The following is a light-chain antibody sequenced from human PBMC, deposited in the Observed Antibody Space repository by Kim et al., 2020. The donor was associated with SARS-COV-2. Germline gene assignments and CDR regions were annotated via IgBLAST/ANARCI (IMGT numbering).Light chain of an antibody. V-gene: IGLV1-47*02. Sequence: GQSVSITCSRSNTNIGSNYVMGYQQVPGTAPKLLIFTNSQRPSGVPDRFSGSQSGTSASLAISGLRSEDEADYYCATWDDSLSGRVFGGGTKLTVL. J-gene: IGLJ2*01. CDR1: NTNIGSNY. CDR3: ATWDDSLSGRV. CDR2: TNS.